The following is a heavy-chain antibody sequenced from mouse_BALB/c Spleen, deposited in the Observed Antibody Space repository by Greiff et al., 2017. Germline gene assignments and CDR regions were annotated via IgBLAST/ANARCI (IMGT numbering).Heavy chain of an antibody. V-gene: IGHV1-9*01. CDR2: ILPGSSST. D-gene: IGHD2-4*01. J-gene: IGHJ3*01. CDR1: GYTFSSYW. CDR3: ARSGVYCDYDGRALFPY. Sequence: QVQLQQSGAELMKPGASVKISCKATGYTFSSYWIEWVKQRPGHGLEWIGEILPGSSSTNYNEKFKGKATFTADTSSNTAYMQLSSLTSEDSAVYYGARSGVYCDYDGRALFPYWGQGTLVTVSA.